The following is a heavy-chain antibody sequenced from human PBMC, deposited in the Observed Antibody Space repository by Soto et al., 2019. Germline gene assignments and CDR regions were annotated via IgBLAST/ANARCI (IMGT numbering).Heavy chain of an antibody. CDR3: AKVPYSASYYFDY. V-gene: IGHV3-23*01. J-gene: IGHJ4*02. D-gene: IGHD6-6*01. CDR2: ISGSGGST. Sequence: EVQLLESGGGLVQPGGSLRLSCAASGFTFSSYAMSWVHQAPGKGLEWVSAISGSGGSTYYADSVKGRFTISRDNSKNTLSLQMNSLRAEDTAVYYCAKVPYSASYYFDYWGQGTLVTVSS. CDR1: GFTFSSYA.